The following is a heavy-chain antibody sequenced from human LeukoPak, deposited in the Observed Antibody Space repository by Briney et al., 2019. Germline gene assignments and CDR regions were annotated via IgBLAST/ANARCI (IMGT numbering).Heavy chain of an antibody. J-gene: IGHJ6*03. CDR2: ISSTGGTT. Sequence: GGSLRLSCAASGITFSSYGMSWVRQAPGKGLEWVSSISSTGGTTYYADSVKGRFTISRDNSKNTLYLQMNSLRAEDTAIYYCAKNGDRGAYCTGGTCYHYFYYYMDVWGKGTTVTI. V-gene: IGHV3-23*01. CDR1: GITFSSYG. CDR3: AKNGDRGAYCTGGTCYHYFYYYMDV. D-gene: IGHD2-15*01.